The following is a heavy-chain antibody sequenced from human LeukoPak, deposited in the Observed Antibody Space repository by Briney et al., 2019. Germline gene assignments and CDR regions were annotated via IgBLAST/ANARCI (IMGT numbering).Heavy chain of an antibody. CDR1: GYTFIIYY. CDR3: ARGKTMGDY. Sequence: ASVKVSCKASGYTFIIYYIHWVRQAPGQGLEWMGTVNPSGGSTNYAQKFQGRITMTRDTSTSTVYMELSSLKSEDTAVYYCARGKTMGDYWGQGTRVTVPS. CDR2: VNPSGGST. V-gene: IGHV1-46*01. D-gene: IGHD4/OR15-4a*01. J-gene: IGHJ4*02.